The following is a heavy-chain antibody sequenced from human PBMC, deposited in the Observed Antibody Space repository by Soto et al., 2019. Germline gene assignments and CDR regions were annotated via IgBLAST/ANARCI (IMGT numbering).Heavy chain of an antibody. CDR3: VKDRSDTLSFDY. Sequence: QVQLVESGGGVVQPGTSLRLSCSASGFIYSSCAMHWVRQVPGKGLEWLAVVSHDGTLYPYADSVKGRFTISRDNSRKMLYLQMNSLRPDDTAVYYCVKDRSDTLSFDYWGQGTLVTVSS. V-gene: IGHV3-30*18. J-gene: IGHJ4*02. CDR2: VSHDGTLY. CDR1: GFIYSSCA.